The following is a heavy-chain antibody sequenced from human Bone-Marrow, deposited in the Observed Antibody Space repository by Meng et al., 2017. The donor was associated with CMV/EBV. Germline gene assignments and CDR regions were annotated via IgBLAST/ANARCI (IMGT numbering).Heavy chain of an antibody. V-gene: IGHV4-39*07. Sequence: SETLSLTCTVSGGSISSSSYYWGWIRPPPGKGLEWIGCIYYSGSTYYNPSLKSRVTISVDTSKNQFSLKLSSVTAADTAVYYCARSSRATIFGVVISYYYGMDVWAKGPRSPSP. J-gene: IGHJ6*02. D-gene: IGHD3-3*01. CDR2: IYYSGST. CDR3: ARSSRATIFGVVISYYYGMDV. CDR1: GGSISSSSYY.